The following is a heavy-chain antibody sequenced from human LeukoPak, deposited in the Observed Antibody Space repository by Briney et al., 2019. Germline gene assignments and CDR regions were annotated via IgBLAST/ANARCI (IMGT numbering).Heavy chain of an antibody. V-gene: IGHV4-4*07. D-gene: IGHD6-13*01. CDR1: GGPISNYY. J-gene: IGHJ5*02. CDR3: ARPYSDSWSRVDP. Sequence: SETLSLTCTVSGGPISNYYWIWIRQPAGEGLEWIGRIYTGGSIDSNPSLKSRVTMSVDTSKNQFSLKLSSVTAADTAVYFCARPYSDSWSRVDPWGQGTLVTVSS. CDR2: IYTGGSI.